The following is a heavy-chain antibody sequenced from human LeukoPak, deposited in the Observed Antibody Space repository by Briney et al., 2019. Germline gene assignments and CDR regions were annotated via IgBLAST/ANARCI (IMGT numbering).Heavy chain of an antibody. CDR3: ARLWFGELFGIDY. D-gene: IGHD3-10*01. J-gene: IGHJ4*02. Sequence: SETLSLTCTVSGGSISSCSYYWGWIRQPPGKGLEWIGSIYYSGSTYYNPSLKSRVTISVDTSKNQFSLKLSSVTAADTAVYYCARLWFGELFGIDYWGQGTLVTVSS. CDR1: GGSISSCSYY. CDR2: IYYSGST. V-gene: IGHV4-39*01.